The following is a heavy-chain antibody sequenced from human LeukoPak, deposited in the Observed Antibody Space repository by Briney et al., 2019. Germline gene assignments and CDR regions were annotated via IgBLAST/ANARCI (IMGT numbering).Heavy chain of an antibody. CDR1: GYSFTSYG. CDR3: AGVGLGDAFDI. V-gene: IGHV1-18*01. J-gene: IGHJ3*02. CDR2: ISPYNGNT. Sequence: ASVKVSCKASGYSFTSYGITWVRQAPGQGLEWMGWISPYNGNTNYAQKLQGRVTMTTDTSTSTVYMELRSLRSDDTAVYYCAGVGLGDAFDIWGQGTMVTVSS. D-gene: IGHD1-26*01.